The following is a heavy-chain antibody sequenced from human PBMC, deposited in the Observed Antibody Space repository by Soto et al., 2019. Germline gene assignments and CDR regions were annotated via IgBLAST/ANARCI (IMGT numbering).Heavy chain of an antibody. Sequence: GGSLRLSCAASGFICSSYDMSWVRQAPGKGLEWVSTILVDGRTFYVDSVKGRFTISRDSSQNTVYLQMNSLTAGDTALYYCAKATATGGGAFDICGQGTMVTVSS. J-gene: IGHJ3*02. CDR3: AKATATGGGAFDI. D-gene: IGHD2-8*02. CDR2: ILVDGRT. V-gene: IGHV3-23*01. CDR1: GFICSSYD.